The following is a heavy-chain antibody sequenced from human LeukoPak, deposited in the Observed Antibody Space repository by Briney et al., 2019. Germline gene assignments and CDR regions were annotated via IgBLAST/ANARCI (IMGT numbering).Heavy chain of an antibody. CDR1: GFTFSSYG. CDR2: IRYDGSNK. J-gene: IGHJ4*02. Sequence: PGGSLRLSCAASGFTFSSYGMHWVRQAPGKGLEWVAFIRYDGSNKYYADSVKGRFTISRDNSKNTLYLQMNSLRAEDTAVYYCAKPHSSSWYSWVDYRGQGTLVTVSS. CDR3: AKPHSSSWYSWVDY. D-gene: IGHD6-13*01. V-gene: IGHV3-30*02.